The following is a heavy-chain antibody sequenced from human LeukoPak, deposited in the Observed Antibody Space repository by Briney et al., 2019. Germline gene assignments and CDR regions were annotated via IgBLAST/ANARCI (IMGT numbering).Heavy chain of an antibody. CDR3: ARIADSTNGVCYRKYYFDY. J-gene: IGHJ4*02. D-gene: IGHD2-8*01. V-gene: IGHV3-23*01. Sequence: GVSLRLSCAASGFTFSSYAMSWVRQAPGKGLEWVSAISGSGGSTYYADSVKGRFTISRDNTKNTLYLQMNSLRAEDTAVYYCARIADSTNGVCYRKYYFDYWGQGTLVTVSS. CDR1: GFTFSSYA. CDR2: ISGSGGST.